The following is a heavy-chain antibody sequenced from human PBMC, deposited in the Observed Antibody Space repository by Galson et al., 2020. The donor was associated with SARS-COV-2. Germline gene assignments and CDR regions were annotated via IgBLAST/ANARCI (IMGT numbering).Heavy chain of an antibody. Sequence: GESLKISCAASGFTFSDYYMSLIRQAPGKGLEWLSNMSGSRSYTSYADYVKGRFTIFSDNSKNSLYLQMNDLRADDTALYFCARSGSECSGDICCGAEYFQHWGKGALVTVSS. CDR2: MSGSRSYT. J-gene: IGHJ1*01. CDR3: ARSGSECSGDICCGAEYFQH. D-gene: IGHD2-15*01. V-gene: IGHV3-11*06. CDR1: GFTFSDYY.